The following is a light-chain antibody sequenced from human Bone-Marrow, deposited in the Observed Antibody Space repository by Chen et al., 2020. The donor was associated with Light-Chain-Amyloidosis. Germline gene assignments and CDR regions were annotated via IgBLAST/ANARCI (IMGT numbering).Light chain of an antibody. CDR2: RNN. CDR1: NSNIGGNY. Sequence: HSALTQSPSASGTPGQRVTISCSGDNSNIGGNYVYWCHQVPGTAPKLLIYRNNLRPSGVPARFSGSKSGASASLAISGLRSEDEADYYCGSWDDGMSGPVFGGGTRLTVL. CDR3: GSWDDGMSGPV. V-gene: IGLV1-47*01. J-gene: IGLJ3*02.